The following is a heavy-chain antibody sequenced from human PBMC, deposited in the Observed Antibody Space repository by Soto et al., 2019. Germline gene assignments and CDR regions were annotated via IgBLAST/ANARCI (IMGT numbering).Heavy chain of an antibody. CDR2: ITPNTGDR. CDR1: GYNFRDYY. D-gene: IGHD6-13*01. J-gene: IGHJ5*02. V-gene: IGHV1-2*02. CDR3: ARSGDRKSSPDWIDP. Sequence: GASVKVSCKASGYNFRDYYLHWVRQAPGLGLEWMGWITPNTGDRDYAQRFQGRITLTTDTSLDTAYMEINGLTLDDTAIYYCARSGDRKSSPDWIDPWGQGALVTVSS.